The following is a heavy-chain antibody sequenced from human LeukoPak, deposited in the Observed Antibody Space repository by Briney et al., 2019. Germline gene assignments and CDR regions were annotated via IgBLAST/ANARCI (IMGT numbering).Heavy chain of an antibody. CDR2: IYTSGST. V-gene: IGHV4-4*07. Sequence: SETLSLTCTVSGGSISSYYWSWIRQPAGKGLEWIGRIYTSGSTNYNPSLKSRVTISVDTSKNQFSLKLSSVTAADTAVHYCARGFYDFWSGWYYFDYWGQGTLVTVSS. J-gene: IGHJ4*02. D-gene: IGHD3-3*01. CDR3: ARGFYDFWSGWYYFDY. CDR1: GGSISSYY.